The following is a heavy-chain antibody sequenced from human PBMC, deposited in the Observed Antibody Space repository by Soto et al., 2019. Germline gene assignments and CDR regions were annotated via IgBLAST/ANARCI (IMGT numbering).Heavy chain of an antibody. CDR3: GGGDTILVP. J-gene: IGHJ5*02. CDR2: ISNSDSYT. V-gene: IGHV3-11*06. D-gene: IGHD3-3*01. Sequence: GGSLRLSCAASGSTFSDYYMIWIRQAPGKGLEWVSYISNSDSYTNYADSVKGRFTISRDNARNSLYLQMNSLRAEDTAVYYCGGGDTILVPWGKGSSVPVSS. CDR1: GSTFSDYY.